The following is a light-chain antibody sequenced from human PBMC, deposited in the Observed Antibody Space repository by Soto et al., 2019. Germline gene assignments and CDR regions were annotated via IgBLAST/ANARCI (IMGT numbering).Light chain of an antibody. CDR1: SSDVGAYNY. CDR3: NSYTYSSTYV. V-gene: IGLV2-14*03. CDR2: DVA. J-gene: IGLJ1*01. Sequence: QSALTQPASVSWSPGQSITISCTGTSSDVGAYNYVSWYQQHPGKAPKLIIFDVANRPSGVSNRFSGSKSGNTASLTISGLQGEDEADYYCNSYTYSSTYVFGTGTNVTVL.